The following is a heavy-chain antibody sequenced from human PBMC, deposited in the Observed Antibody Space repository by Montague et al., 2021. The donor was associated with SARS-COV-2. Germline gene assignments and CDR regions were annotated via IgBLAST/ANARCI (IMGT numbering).Heavy chain of an antibody. CDR3: ARGRRRYNWRDETSYYYGMDV. CDR2: INHSGST. J-gene: IGHJ6*02. CDR1: GGSFSGYY. V-gene: IGHV4-34*01. D-gene: IGHD1-20*01. Sequence: SETLSLTCGVYGGSFSGYYWSWIRQPPGKGLQWIGEINHSGSTNYNPSLKSRVTISLDTSKNQFSLKLSSVTAADTAVYYCARGRRRYNWRDETSYYYGMDVWGQGTTVTVSS.